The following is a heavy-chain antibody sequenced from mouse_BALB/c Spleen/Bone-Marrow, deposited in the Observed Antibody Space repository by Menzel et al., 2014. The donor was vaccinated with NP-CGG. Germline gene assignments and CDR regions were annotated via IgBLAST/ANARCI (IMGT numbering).Heavy chain of an antibody. Sequence: QVQLQQSGAELVKPGASVKLSCQASGYTFTSYWMHWVKQRPGQGLEWIGEINPSNGRTNYNEKFKNKATLTVDKSSSTAYMQLSSLTSEDAAVYYCARAGNDYLDYWGQGTTLTVSS. CDR2: INPSNGRT. CDR1: GYTFTSYW. CDR3: ARAGNDYLDY. J-gene: IGHJ2*01. V-gene: IGHV1S81*02. D-gene: IGHD2-1*01.